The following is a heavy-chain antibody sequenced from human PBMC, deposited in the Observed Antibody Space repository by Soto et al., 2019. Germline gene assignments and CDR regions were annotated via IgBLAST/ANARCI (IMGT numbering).Heavy chain of an antibody. CDR2: IKQDGSEK. CDR3: ARETGRAFDI. Sequence: GGSLRLSCVASGFTFSSYWMSWVRQAPGKGLEWVANIKQDGSEKYYVDSVKGRFTISRDNAKNSLYLQMNSLRAEDTAVYYCARETGRAFDIWGQGTMVTVSS. CDR1: GFTFSSYW. V-gene: IGHV3-7*01. J-gene: IGHJ3*02. D-gene: IGHD3-10*01.